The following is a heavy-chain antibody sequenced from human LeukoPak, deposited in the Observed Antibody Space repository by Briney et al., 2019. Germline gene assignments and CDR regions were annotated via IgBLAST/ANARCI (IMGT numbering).Heavy chain of an antibody. CDR3: ARDPGYGGFSGAFDI. D-gene: IGHD6-13*01. CDR2: ISGSGSPI. CDR1: GFSFRSYE. Sequence: PGGSLRLSCAASGFSFRSYEMNWVRQAPGKGLECVSYISGSGSPIYYTDSVKGRFTISRDNAKNSLYLQMNSLRAEDTAVYYCARDPGYGGFSGAFDIWGQGTMVTVSS. V-gene: IGHV3-48*03. J-gene: IGHJ3*02.